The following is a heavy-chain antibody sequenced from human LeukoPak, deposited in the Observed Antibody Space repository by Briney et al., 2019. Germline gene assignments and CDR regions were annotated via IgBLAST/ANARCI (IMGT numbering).Heavy chain of an antibody. CDR1: GFTFSSYW. J-gene: IGHJ4*02. CDR2: IKQDESEK. D-gene: IGHD5-18*01. Sequence: PGGSLRLSCAASGFTFSSYWMSWVRQAPGKWLEWVANIKQDESEKYYVDSVKGRFTISRDNAKSSLYLQMNSLRAEDTAVYYCARDPPVDTAMVDYWGQGTLVTVSS. V-gene: IGHV3-7*01. CDR3: ARDPPVDTAMVDY.